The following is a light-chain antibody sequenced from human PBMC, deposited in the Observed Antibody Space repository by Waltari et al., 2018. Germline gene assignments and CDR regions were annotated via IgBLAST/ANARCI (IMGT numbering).Light chain of an antibody. CDR3: QQYDGSVVT. CDR1: QYITGNL. Sequence: EIVLTQSPGTLSVSPGERVTLSCRASQYITGNLLTWYQQKPGQAPRLLIFAASTRAPGIPDRFSGSGSGTDFSLTISRLEPEDSAAYYCQQYDGSVVTFGGGTKVEIK. V-gene: IGKV3-20*01. CDR2: AAS. J-gene: IGKJ4*01.